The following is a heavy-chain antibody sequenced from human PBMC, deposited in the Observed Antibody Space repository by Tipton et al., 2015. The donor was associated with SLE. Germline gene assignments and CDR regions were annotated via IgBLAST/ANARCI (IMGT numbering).Heavy chain of an antibody. Sequence: TLSLTCTVSGGSVSSGSYYWSWIRQPPGKGLEWIGYIYYSGSTNYNPSPKSRVTISVDTSKNQFSLKLSSVTAADTAVYYCARPGMGGWYFDLWGRGTLVTVSS. D-gene: IGHD1-26*01. CDR1: GGSVSSGSYY. J-gene: IGHJ2*01. CDR3: ARPGMGGWYFDL. V-gene: IGHV4-61*01. CDR2: IYYSGST.